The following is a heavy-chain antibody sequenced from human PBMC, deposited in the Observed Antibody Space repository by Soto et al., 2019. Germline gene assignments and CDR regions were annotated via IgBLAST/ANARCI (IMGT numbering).Heavy chain of an antibody. V-gene: IGHV4-34*01. Sequence: QLNLQRWAAGRLKASETLPLTAAVVGDSLGGQSWNGIRHSQGKGLEWIGELDQSGGTNYNPSLKSRAIISDDTSKNQFSLTLTSVTAADTAVYYCAREDSYGWSGESLDVWGQGTTVTVSS. J-gene: IGHJ6*02. CDR3: AREDSYGWSGESLDV. CDR1: GDSLGGQS. D-gene: IGHD6-19*01. CDR2: LDQSGGT.